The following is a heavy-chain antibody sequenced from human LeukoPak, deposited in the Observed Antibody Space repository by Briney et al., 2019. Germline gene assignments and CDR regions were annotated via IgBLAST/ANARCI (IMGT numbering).Heavy chain of an antibody. CDR1: GYSFTNYW. J-gene: IGHJ6*02. Sequence: GESLKISCKGSGYSFTNYWIGWVRQMPGKGLEWMGRIDPSDSYINYSPSFQGHVTISADKSVSTAYLQWSSLKASDTAIYYCARVRVTTSLYYYYGFDVWGQGTTVTVSS. CDR3: ARVRVTTSLYYYYGFDV. CDR2: IDPSDSYI. D-gene: IGHD4-17*01. V-gene: IGHV5-10-1*01.